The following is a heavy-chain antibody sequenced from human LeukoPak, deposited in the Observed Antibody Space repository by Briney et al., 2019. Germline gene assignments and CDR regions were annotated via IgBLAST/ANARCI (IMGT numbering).Heavy chain of an antibody. CDR2: INGSGGST. J-gene: IGHJ4*02. CDR3: TTEGIAAAGGPDY. V-gene: IGHV3-23*01. Sequence: PGGSLRLSCAASGFTFSSYAMSWVRQAPGKGLEWVSDINGSGGSTYHADSVKGRFTISRDNLKNTLYLQMNSLRAEDTAVYYCTTEGIAAAGGPDYWGQGTLVTVSS. D-gene: IGHD6-13*01. CDR1: GFTFSSYA.